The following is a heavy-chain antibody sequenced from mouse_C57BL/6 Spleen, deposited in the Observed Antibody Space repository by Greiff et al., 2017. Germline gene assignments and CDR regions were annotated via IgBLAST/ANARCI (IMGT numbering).Heavy chain of an antibody. CDR2: ISSGSSTI. Sequence: EVKLVESGGGLVKPGGSLKLSCAASGFTFSDYGMHWVRQAPEKGLEWVAYISSGSSTIYYADPVKGRFTISRDNAKNTLFLQMTSLRSEDTAMYYCARPGYYGSSAWFAYWGQGTLVTVSA. CDR1: GFTFSDYG. J-gene: IGHJ3*01. D-gene: IGHD1-1*01. CDR3: ARPGYYGSSAWFAY. V-gene: IGHV5-17*01.